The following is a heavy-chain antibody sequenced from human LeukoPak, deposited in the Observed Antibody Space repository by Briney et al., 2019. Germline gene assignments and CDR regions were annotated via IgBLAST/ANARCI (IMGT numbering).Heavy chain of an antibody. J-gene: IGHJ4*02. CDR1: GFTFDDYA. CDR3: ASGCSNGLYTLCSGDY. D-gene: IGHD6-19*01. Sequence: PGGSLRLSCAASGFTFDDYAMHWVRQAPGKGLEWVSGINWNGGSTGYADSVKGRFTISRDNAKNSLFLQMNSLRAENTAFYYCASGCSNGLYTLCSGDYWGQGTLVTVSS. V-gene: IGHV3-20*04. CDR2: INWNGGST.